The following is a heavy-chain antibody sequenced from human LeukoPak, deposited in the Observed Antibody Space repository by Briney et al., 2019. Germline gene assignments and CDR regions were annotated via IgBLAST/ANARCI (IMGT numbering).Heavy chain of an antibody. V-gene: IGHV3-66*01. CDR3: ARDRSRKYYYYGMDV. Sequence: RGSLRLSCAASGFSVSSNYMSWVRQAPGKGLEWVSVIYSDGSTYYADSVKGRFTISRDNSKNTLYLQMNSLRAEDTAVYYCARDRSRKYYYYGMDVWGQGTTVTVSS. CDR2: IYSDGST. D-gene: IGHD6-13*01. J-gene: IGHJ6*02. CDR1: GFSVSSNY.